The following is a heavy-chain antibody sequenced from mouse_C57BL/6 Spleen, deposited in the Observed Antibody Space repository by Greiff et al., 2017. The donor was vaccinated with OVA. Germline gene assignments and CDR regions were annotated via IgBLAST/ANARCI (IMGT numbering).Heavy chain of an antibody. CDR2: INYDGSST. V-gene: IGHV5-16*01. CDR3: ARAYGFYFDY. CDR1: GFTFSDYY. D-gene: IGHD2-2*01. Sequence: EVQVVESEGGLVQPGSSMKLSCTASGFTFSDYYMAWVRQVPEKGLEWVANINYDGSSTYYLDSLKSRFIISRDNAKNILYLQMSSLKSEDTATYYCARAYGFYFDYWGQGTTLTVSS. J-gene: IGHJ2*01.